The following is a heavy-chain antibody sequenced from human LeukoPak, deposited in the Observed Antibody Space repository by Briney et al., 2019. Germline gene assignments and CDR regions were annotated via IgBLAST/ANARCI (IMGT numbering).Heavy chain of an antibody. Sequence: GGSLRLSCAASGFTFSSYAMSWVRQAPGKGLEWVSAISGSGGSTYYADSVKGRFTISRDNSKNTLYLQMNSLRAEDTAVYYCAKDTPNYYDSSGYYYGRYFQHWGQGTLVTVSS. V-gene: IGHV3-23*01. CDR1: GFTFSSYA. CDR2: ISGSGGST. CDR3: AKDTPNYYDSSGYYYGRYFQH. J-gene: IGHJ1*01. D-gene: IGHD3-22*01.